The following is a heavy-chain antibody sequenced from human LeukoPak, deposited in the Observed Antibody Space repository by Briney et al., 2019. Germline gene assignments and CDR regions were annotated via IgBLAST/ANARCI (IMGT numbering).Heavy chain of an antibody. J-gene: IGHJ4*02. CDR1: GYSFTSYW. V-gene: IGHV5-51*01. D-gene: IGHD2-21*02. Sequence: GESLKISCKGSGYSFTSYWIGWVRQMPGEGLGWMGINYPGHSDTRYSPSFQRQVTISADKTISTAYLQWSSLKASDTAMYYCARLGGDYYFDYWGQGTLVTVSS. CDR2: NYPGHSDT. CDR3: ARLGGDYYFDY.